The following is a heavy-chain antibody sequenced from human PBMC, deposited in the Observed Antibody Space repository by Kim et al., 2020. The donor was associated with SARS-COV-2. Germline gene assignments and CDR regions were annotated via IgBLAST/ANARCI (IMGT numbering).Heavy chain of an antibody. CDR1: GGSISSYY. J-gene: IGHJ6*02. CDR3: ARASVVRGQTQDYGMDV. CDR2: IYYSGST. Sequence: SETLSLTYTVSGGSISSYYWSWIRQPPGKGLEWIGYIYYSGSTNYNPSLKSRVTISVDTSKNQFSLKLSSVTAADTAVYYCARASVVRGQTQDYGMDVWGQGTTVTVSS. V-gene: IGHV4-59*01. D-gene: IGHD3-10*01.